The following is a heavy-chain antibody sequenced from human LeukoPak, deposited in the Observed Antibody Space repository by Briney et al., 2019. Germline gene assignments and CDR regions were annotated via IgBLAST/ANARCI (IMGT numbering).Heavy chain of an antibody. CDR2: ISGRGGST. CDR1: GFTFSSYA. D-gene: IGHD2-2*01. Sequence: WGTLRLSCAASGFTFSSYAISGVRQAPGKGREWVSAISGRGGSTYYAESVKGRFTISRDNSKNTLYLQMNSLRAEDTAVYYCAKGYCSSTSCYLVYYYYMDVWGKGTTVTVSS. J-gene: IGHJ6*03. V-gene: IGHV3-23*01. CDR3: AKGYCSSTSCYLVYYYYMDV.